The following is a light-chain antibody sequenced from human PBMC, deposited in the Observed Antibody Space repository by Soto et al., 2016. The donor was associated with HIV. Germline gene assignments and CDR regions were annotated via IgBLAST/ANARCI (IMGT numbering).Light chain of an antibody. J-gene: IGKJ3*01. Sequence: DIQMAQSPSTLSASVGGRVTITCRASQSISSWLAWYQQKPGKAPKLLIYKASSLESGVPSRFSGSGSGTEFTLTISSLQPDDFATYYCQQSYSTLGTFGPGTKVDIK. CDR1: QSISSW. CDR2: KAS. CDR3: QQSYSTLGT. V-gene: IGKV1-5*03.